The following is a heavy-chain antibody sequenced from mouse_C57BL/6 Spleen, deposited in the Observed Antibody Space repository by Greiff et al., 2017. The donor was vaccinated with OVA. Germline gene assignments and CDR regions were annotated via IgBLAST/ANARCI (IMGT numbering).Heavy chain of an antibody. J-gene: IGHJ2*02. CDR2: ISDGGSYT. CDR1: GFTFSSYA. D-gene: IGHD4-1*01. V-gene: IGHV5-4*01. CDR3: ARDPELDY. Sequence: EVKLQESGGGLVKPGGSLKLSCAASGFTFSSYAMSWVRQTPEKRLEWVATISDGGSYTYYPDNVKGRFTISRDNAKNNLYLQMSHLKSEDTAMYYCARDPELDYWGQGTSLTVSS.